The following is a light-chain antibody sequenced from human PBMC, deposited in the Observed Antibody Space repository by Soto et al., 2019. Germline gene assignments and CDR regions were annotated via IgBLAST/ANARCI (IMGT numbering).Light chain of an antibody. CDR2: AAY. Sequence: IQVTQSPSSLSASVGDRITITCRVSQGMSSYLAWYQQKPGKAPKLLIYAAYTLQSGVPTRFSGGGSAPDFTLTISNLQPEDIATYYCQQVDTSRSFGGGTKVEIK. J-gene: IGKJ4*01. V-gene: IGKV1-9*01. CDR1: QGMSSY. CDR3: QQVDTSRS.